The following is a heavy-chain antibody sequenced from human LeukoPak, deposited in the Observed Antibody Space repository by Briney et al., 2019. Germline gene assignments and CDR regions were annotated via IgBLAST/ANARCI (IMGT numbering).Heavy chain of an antibody. CDR3: ARGHQDCSGGSCILGTWFDP. Sequence: ASVKVSCKASGYTFTSYYMHWVRQAPGQGLEWMGIINPSGGSTSYAQKFQGRVTMTRDTSTSTVYMELSSLRSEDTAVYYCARGHQDCSGGSCILGTWFDPWGQGTLVTVSS. J-gene: IGHJ5*02. CDR1: GYTFTSYY. D-gene: IGHD2-15*01. CDR2: INPSGGST. V-gene: IGHV1-46*01.